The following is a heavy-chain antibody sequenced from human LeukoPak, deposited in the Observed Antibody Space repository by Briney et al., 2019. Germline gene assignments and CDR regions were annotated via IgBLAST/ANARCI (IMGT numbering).Heavy chain of an antibody. D-gene: IGHD5-12*01. CDR1: GFTLSSYT. CDR2: ISDTSSDI. CDR3: ARDEIVATTKANYYYYMDV. Sequence: GGSLRLSCAASGFTLSSYTMNWVRQAPGKGLEWVSSISDTSSDINYADSVKGRFTISRDNAKNSLYLQMNSLRAEDTAVYYCARDEIVATTKANYYYYMDVWGKGTTVTVSS. J-gene: IGHJ6*03. V-gene: IGHV3-21*01.